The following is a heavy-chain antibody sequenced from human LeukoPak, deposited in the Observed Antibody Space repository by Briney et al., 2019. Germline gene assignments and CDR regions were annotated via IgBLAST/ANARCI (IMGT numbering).Heavy chain of an antibody. CDR2: IGGNNGIT. D-gene: IGHD2-2*01. J-gene: IGHJ6*03. V-gene: IGHV3-23*01. Sequence: PGGSLRLSCEASGFSFSSFAMAWVRQAPGKGLEWVSLIGGNNGITRYADPVKGRFTISRDNSQNTVYLRMDSLGVEDTALYYCAKRGYCSSTSCYEGGDYYYYMDVWGKGTTVTVSS. CDR1: GFSFSSFA. CDR3: AKRGYCSSTSCYEGGDYYYYMDV.